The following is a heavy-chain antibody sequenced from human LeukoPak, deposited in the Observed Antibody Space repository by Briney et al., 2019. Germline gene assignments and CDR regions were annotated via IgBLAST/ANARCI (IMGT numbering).Heavy chain of an antibody. V-gene: IGHV1-2*02. J-gene: IGHJ5*02. Sequence: REASVKVSCKASGYTFTNYYMHWVRQAPGQGLEWMGWINPNSGGTNYAQKFHGRVTMARDTSISTAYMELSRLRSDDAAVYYCARVPRDTYDFWSGSENWFDPWGQGTLVTVSS. D-gene: IGHD3-3*01. CDR1: GYTFTNYY. CDR2: INPNSGGT. CDR3: ARVPRDTYDFWSGSENWFDP.